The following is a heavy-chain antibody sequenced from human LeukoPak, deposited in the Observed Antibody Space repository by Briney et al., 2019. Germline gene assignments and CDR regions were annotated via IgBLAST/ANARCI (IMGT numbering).Heavy chain of an antibody. J-gene: IGHJ6*02. CDR2: ISNSGSTL. CDR3: ARDIIDSGYYYYYYGMDV. Sequence: GGSLRLSCAASGFIFSDYYMNWIRQAPGKGLEWVSYISNSGSTLYYADSVKGRFTISRDNAKNSLYLQMNGLRAEDTAVYYCARDIIDSGYYYYYYGMDVWGQGTTVTVSS. V-gene: IGHV3-11*01. D-gene: IGHD5-12*01. CDR1: GFIFSDYY.